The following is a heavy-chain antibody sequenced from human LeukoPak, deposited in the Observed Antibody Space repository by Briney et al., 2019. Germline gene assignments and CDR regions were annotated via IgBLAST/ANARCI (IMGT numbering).Heavy chain of an antibody. CDR3: ARAAAGFDY. D-gene: IGHD2-2*01. Sequence: GGSLRLSCAASGFTVSSNHMSWVRQAPGKGLEWVSLIYSGGGTYYADAVKGRFTISRDNSKNTLYLQMNSLRAEDTAVYYCARAAAGFDYWGQGTLVTVSS. J-gene: IGHJ4*02. V-gene: IGHV3-66*01. CDR1: GFTVSSNH. CDR2: IYSGGGT.